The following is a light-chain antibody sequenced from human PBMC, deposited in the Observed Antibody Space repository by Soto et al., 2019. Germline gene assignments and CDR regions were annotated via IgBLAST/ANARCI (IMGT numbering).Light chain of an antibody. J-gene: IGLJ1*01. CDR3: SSYTNTSTLV. V-gene: IGLV2-14*03. CDR2: EVS. Sequence: QSVLTQPASVSGSPGQSITISCAGTSSDLGAYKYASWYQQHPDKAPKLILYEVSRRPSGVSNRFSGSKSGNTASLTISGLLAEDEADYSCSSYTNTSTLVFGTGTKVTVL. CDR1: SSDLGAYKY.